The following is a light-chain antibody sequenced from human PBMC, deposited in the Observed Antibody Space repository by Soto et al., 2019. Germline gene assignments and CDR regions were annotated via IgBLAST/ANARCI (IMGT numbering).Light chain of an antibody. CDR3: QHYDNSPPSVT. CDR2: GAS. CDR1: QSITNY. V-gene: IGKV3-20*01. Sequence: TQSPSALSASVGDRATIPCRASQSITNYLAWYQQNPGQAPRLLISGASRRATGIPDRFSGSGAGTDLILTIRSLEPEDFAVYYCQHYDNSPPSVTFGPGTKVDIK. J-gene: IGKJ3*01.